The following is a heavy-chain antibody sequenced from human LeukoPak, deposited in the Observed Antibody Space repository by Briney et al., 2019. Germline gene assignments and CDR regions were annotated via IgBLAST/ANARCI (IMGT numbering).Heavy chain of an antibody. CDR2: IYSSGSA. J-gene: IGHJ3*02. CDR1: GFTVSSNY. CDR3: ARTDVSGSYDAFDI. V-gene: IGHV3-53*05. Sequence: GGSLRLSCAVSGFTVSSNYMSWVRQAPGKGLEWVSDIYSSGSAYYAASMKGRFTVSRDNSKNTLYLQMNSLRAEDTAVYYCARTDVSGSYDAFDIWGQGTMVNVPS. D-gene: IGHD6-25*01.